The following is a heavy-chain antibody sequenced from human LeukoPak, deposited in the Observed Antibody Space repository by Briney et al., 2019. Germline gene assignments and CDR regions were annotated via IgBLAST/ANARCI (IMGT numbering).Heavy chain of an antibody. CDR2: INPSGGST. D-gene: IGHD6-19*01. J-gene: IGHJ4*02. CDR3: ARFAVHRRITVAGQFGLDY. CDR1: GYIFTSYN. V-gene: IGHV1-46*01. Sequence: ASVKVSCKASGYIFTSYNIYWVRQAPGQGLEWMGIINPSGGSTNYAQKFQGRVTMTRDTSTSTVYMELSSLRSEDTAVYYCARFAVHRRITVAGQFGLDYWGQGTLVTVSS.